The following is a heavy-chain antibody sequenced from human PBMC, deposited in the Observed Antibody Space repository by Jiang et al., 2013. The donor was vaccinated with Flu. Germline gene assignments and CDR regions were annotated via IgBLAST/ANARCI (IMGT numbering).Heavy chain of an antibody. Sequence: VQLVESGGGVVQPGGSLRLSCAASGFTFSSYGIHWVRQAPGKGLDWVAFIRFDGSKKYYADSVKGRFTISRDNSKNTLFLQMNSLRAEDTAVYYCAKDDSSGNYPFYFDYWGQGTLITVSS. J-gene: IGHJ4*02. CDR2: IRFDGSKK. CDR3: AKDDSSGNYPFYFDY. V-gene: IGHV3-30*02. CDR1: GFTFSSYG. D-gene: IGHD3-22*01.